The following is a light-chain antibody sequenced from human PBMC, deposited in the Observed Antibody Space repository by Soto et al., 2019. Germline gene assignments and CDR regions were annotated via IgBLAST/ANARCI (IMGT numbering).Light chain of an antibody. V-gene: IGKV3-20*01. J-gene: IGKJ1*01. CDR3: QQYGSSPWT. CDR2: LAS. CDR1: QSVTNNY. Sequence: DIVLTQSPGTLSLSPGERATLSCRASQSVTNNYLAWYQQKTGQTPRLIVYLASSRAPGIPDRFSGSGSGTHFTLTIRRVEPEDFAVYYCQQYGSSPWTFGQGTKVEIK.